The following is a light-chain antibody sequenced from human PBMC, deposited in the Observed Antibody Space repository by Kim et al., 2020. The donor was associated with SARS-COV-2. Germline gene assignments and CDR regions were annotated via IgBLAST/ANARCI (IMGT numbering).Light chain of an antibody. J-gene: IGLJ3*02. CDR1: SSDIGAGYE. Sequence: QSVLTQPPSVSGAPGQRVTITCTGSSSDIGAGYEVHWYQQFPGTAPKLLIYANHKRPSGVPERFSGSKSGTSVSLVITGLQAEDEADYYCQSYDSSLSGSVFGGGTQLTVL. V-gene: IGLV1-40*01. CDR2: ANH. CDR3: QSYDSSLSGSV.